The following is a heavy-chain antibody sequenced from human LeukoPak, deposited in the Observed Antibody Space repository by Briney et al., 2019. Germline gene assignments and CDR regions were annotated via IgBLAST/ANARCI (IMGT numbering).Heavy chain of an antibody. CDR2: INAGNGNT. CDR3: AREEAGSSGWYGAFDI. CDR1: GYTFTSYA. Sequence: ASVKVSCKASGYTFTSYAMHWVRQAPGQRLEWMGWINAGNGNTKYSQKFQGRVTITRDTSASTAYTELSSLRSEDTAVYYCAREEAGSSGWYGAFDIWGQGTMVTVSS. D-gene: IGHD6-19*01. J-gene: IGHJ3*02. V-gene: IGHV1-3*01.